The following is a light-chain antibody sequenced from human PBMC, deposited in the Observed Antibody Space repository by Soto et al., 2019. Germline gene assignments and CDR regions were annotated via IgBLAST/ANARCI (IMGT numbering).Light chain of an antibody. J-gene: IGKJ4*01. V-gene: IGKV3-15*01. CDR2: GAS. CDR3: QQYNIWPLT. Sequence: EKVMTQSPATLSVSPGERATLSCRASQSVSSDLDWYQQKPGQAPRLLIYGASTRATGVPASFSGSGSGTEFTLTISSLQSEDFAVYYCQQYNIWPLTFGGGTKVEIK. CDR1: QSVSSD.